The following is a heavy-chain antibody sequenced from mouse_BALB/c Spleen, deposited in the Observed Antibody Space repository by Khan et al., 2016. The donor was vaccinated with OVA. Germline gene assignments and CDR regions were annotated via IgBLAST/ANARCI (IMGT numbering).Heavy chain of an antibody. V-gene: IGHV1S136*01. CDR2: IYPFNGDT. Sequence: VQLQQSGPELVKPGASVKMSCKASGYTFTSYVMHWVKQKPGQGLEWIGYIYPFNGDTKYNEQFKDKATLTSDKSSSTAYMELSSLTSEDSAVYFWAPVDSYYVSFAYWGQGTLVTVSA. D-gene: IGHD2-3*01. CDR3: APVDSYYVSFAY. CDR1: GYTFTSYV. J-gene: IGHJ3*01.